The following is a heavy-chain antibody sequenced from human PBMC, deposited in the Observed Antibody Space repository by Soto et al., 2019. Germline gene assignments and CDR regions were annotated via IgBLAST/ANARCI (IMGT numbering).Heavy chain of an antibody. J-gene: IGHJ4*02. V-gene: IGHV4-34*01. CDR3: ARAPSVNFDY. Sequence: SETLSLTCAVYGGSFRGYYWSWIRQPPGKGLEWIGEINHSGSTNYNPSLKSRVTISVDTSKNQFSLKLSSVTAADTAVYYCARAPSVNFDYWGQGTLVTVSS. CDR2: INHSGST. D-gene: IGHD4-4*01. CDR1: GGSFRGYY.